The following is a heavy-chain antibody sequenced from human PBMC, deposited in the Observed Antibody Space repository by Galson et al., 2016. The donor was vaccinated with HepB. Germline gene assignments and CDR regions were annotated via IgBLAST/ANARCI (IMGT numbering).Heavy chain of an antibody. D-gene: IGHD5-18*01. CDR2: IKSPQDGGTT. CDR1: GFTVNNAW. CDR3: ASDQYRDSRRGDYYHYMDV. Sequence: SLRLSCAASGFTVNNAWMSWVRQAPGKGLEWVGRIKSPQDGGTTDYGAPVKGRFTISRDDSKNTVYLQMNSLETEDTGEYYCASDQYRDSRRGDYYHYMDVWGKGTTVTVSS. V-gene: IGHV3-15*01. J-gene: IGHJ6*03.